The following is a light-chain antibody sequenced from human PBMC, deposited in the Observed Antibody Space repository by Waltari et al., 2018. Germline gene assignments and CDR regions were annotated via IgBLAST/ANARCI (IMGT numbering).Light chain of an antibody. Sequence: SYELTQPLSVSVALGQTASVTCGGNDIESKKVYWYQQKSGQAPVLVIYRDSNRPSGISERFSGSNSGNTATLTISRAQAGDEADYYCQVYDSTTYVFGTGTKVTVL. CDR2: RDS. CDR1: DIESKK. CDR3: QVYDSTTYV. V-gene: IGLV3-9*01. J-gene: IGLJ1*01.